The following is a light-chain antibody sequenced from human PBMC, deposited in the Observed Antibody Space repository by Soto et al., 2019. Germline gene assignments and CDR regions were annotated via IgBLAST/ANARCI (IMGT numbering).Light chain of an antibody. CDR2: WAS. CDR1: QSVLHSSNNKNY. J-gene: IGKJ1*01. CDR3: QQYYITPKT. Sequence: DIVMTQSPDSLAVSLGERATINCKSSQSVLHSSNNKNYLAWYQQKPGRPPKLLIYWASTRESGVPDRFSGSGSGTDFTLTISSLQAEDVAVYYCQQYYITPKTFGQGTKVEIK. V-gene: IGKV4-1*01.